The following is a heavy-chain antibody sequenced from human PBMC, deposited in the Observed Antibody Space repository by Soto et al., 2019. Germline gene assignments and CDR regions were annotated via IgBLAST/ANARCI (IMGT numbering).Heavy chain of an antibody. CDR2: IYYSGST. Sequence: TSETLSLTCTVSGGSISSGGYYWSWIRQHPGKGLEWIGYIYYSGSTYYNPSLKSRVTISVDTSKNQFSLKLSSVTAADTAVYYCARENSSSHLVNYYGMDVWGQGTTVTVSS. CDR3: ARENSSSHLVNYYGMDV. CDR1: GGSISSGGYY. V-gene: IGHV4-31*03. J-gene: IGHJ6*02. D-gene: IGHD6-13*01.